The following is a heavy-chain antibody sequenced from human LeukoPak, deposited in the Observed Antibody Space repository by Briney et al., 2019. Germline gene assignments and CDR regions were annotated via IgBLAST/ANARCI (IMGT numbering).Heavy chain of an antibody. CDR2: IYYSGST. Sequence: SETLSLTCTVSGGSISSNSYYWGWIRQPPGKGLEWIGSIYYSGSTYYNPSLKSRVTISVDTSENQFSLKLSSVTAADTAVYYCARRRVAAITYWYFDLWGRGTLVTVSS. J-gene: IGHJ2*01. D-gene: IGHD5-24*01. CDR3: ARRRVAAITYWYFDL. V-gene: IGHV4-39*01. CDR1: GGSISSNSYY.